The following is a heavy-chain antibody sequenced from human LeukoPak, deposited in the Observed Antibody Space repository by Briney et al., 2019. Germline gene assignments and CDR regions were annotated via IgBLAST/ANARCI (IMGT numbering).Heavy chain of an antibody. Sequence: GGSLRLSCAVSGFTFSGYSMKWVRQAPGKGLEWLSYISSSTTTIYHADSVKGRFTVSRDNAKNSLYLQMDSLRVEDTAVYYCATDREDYDSSGYYLSDAFDIWGQGTMVTVSS. D-gene: IGHD3-22*01. CDR2: ISSSTTTI. CDR3: ATDREDYDSSGYYLSDAFDI. CDR1: GFTFSGYS. V-gene: IGHV3-48*01. J-gene: IGHJ3*02.